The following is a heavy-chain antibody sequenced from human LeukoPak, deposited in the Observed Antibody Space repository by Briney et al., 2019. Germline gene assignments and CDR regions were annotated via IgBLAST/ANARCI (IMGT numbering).Heavy chain of an antibody. D-gene: IGHD3-3*01. J-gene: IGHJ6*02. CDR3: AGPNLSITIFGVVSNPSYYYYGMDV. CDR1: GYTFTSYG. V-gene: IGHV1-18*01. Sequence: ASVKVSCKASGYTFTSYGISWVRQAPGQGLEWMGWISAYNGNTNYAQKLQGRVTMTTDTSTSTAYMELRSLRSDDTAVYYCAGPNLSITIFGVVSNPSYYYYGMDVWGQGTTVTVSS. CDR2: ISAYNGNT.